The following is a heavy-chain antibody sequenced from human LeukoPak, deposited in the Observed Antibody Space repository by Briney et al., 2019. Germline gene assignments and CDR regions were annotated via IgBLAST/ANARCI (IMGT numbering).Heavy chain of an antibody. Sequence: ASVKVSCKASGYTFTGYYMHWVRQAPGQGLEWMGMINPSGGSTSYAQKFQGRVTMTRDTSTSTVYMELSSLRSEDTAVYYCARSSGRSPNRDYMDVWGKGTTVTISS. V-gene: IGHV1-46*01. J-gene: IGHJ6*03. CDR1: GYTFTGYY. D-gene: IGHD1-14*01. CDR2: INPSGGST. CDR3: ARSSGRSPNRDYMDV.